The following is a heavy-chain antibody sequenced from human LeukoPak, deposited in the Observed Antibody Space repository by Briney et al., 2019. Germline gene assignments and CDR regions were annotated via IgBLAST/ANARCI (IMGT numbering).Heavy chain of an antibody. J-gene: IGHJ6*02. V-gene: IGHV3-30*04. CDR1: GFSFSTYA. Sequence: PGRSLRLSCAASGFSFSTYAMHWVRQAPGKGLEWVAVIWYDGSNKYYADSVKGRFSISRDNSKNTLYLQMDSLRLEDTAVYYCTRKPNAPGYGMDVWGQGTTVTVSS. D-gene: IGHD1-1*01. CDR3: TRKPNAPGYGMDV. CDR2: IWYDGSNK.